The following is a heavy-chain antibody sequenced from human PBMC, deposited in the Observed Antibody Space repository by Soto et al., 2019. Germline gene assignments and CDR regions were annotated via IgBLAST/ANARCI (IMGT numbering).Heavy chain of an antibody. CDR3: AKGYCSGGSCCFDY. D-gene: IGHD2-15*01. V-gene: IGHV3-30*18. CDR1: GFTFSSYG. Sequence: QVQLVESGGGVVQPGRSLRISCAASGFTFSSYGMHWVRQAPGKGLEWVAVISYDGSNKYYADSVKGRFTISRDNSKNTLYLQMNSLRAEDTAVYYCAKGYCSGGSCCFDYWGQGTLVTVSS. CDR2: ISYDGSNK. J-gene: IGHJ4*02.